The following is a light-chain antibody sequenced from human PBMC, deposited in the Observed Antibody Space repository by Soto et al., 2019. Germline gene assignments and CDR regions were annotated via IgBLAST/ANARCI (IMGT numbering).Light chain of an antibody. V-gene: IGKV1-5*03. CDR3: QQYNSYWT. CDR2: RAS. CDR1: QSISSS. J-gene: IGKJ1*01. Sequence: DIQMTQSPSTLSASVGDRVTITCRASQSISSSLAWYQQKPGKAPKLLIYRASGLESGVPSRFSGSGSGTEFTLTISSLQPDDFATYYCQQYNSYWTFGQGTKVEIK.